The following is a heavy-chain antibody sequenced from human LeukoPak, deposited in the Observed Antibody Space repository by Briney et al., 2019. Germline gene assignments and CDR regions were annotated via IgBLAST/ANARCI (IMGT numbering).Heavy chain of an antibody. CDR1: GFTFSSYS. D-gene: IGHD3-10*01. Sequence: GGSLRLSCAASGFTFSSYSMNWVRQAPGKGLEWVSSISSSSSYIYYADSLKGRFTISRDNAKNSLYLQMNSLRAEDTAVYYCARIMVRGVIIPPYFDYWGQGTLVTVSS. CDR3: ARIMVRGVIIPPYFDY. J-gene: IGHJ4*02. CDR2: ISSSSSYI. V-gene: IGHV3-21*01.